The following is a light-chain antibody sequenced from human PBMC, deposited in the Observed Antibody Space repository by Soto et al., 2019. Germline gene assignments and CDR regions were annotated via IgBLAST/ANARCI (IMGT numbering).Light chain of an antibody. CDR3: AAWDDSLNFVV. V-gene: IGLV1-47*01. CDR1: SSNIGSNY. Sequence: QSVLTQPPSASGTPGQRVTISCSRSSSNIGSNYVYWYQQLPGTAPKLLIYRNNQRPSGVPDRFSGSKSGTSASLAISGLRSEDETDYYCAAWDDSLNFVVFGGGTKLTVL. J-gene: IGLJ2*01. CDR2: RNN.